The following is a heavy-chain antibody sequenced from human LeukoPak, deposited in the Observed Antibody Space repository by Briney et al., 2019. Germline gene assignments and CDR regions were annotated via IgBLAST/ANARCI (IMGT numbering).Heavy chain of an antibody. CDR2: IYYSGST. J-gene: IGHJ6*03. CDR1: GGSISSSSYY. D-gene: IGHD4-11*01. CDR3: ARCPTVTPYYYYMDV. Sequence: PSETLSLTCTVSGGSISSSSYYWGWIRQPPGKGLEWIGSIYYSGSTYYNPSLKSRVTISVDTSKNQFSLKLSSVTAADTAVYYCARCPTVTPYYYYMDVWGKGTTVTVSS. V-gene: IGHV4-39*01.